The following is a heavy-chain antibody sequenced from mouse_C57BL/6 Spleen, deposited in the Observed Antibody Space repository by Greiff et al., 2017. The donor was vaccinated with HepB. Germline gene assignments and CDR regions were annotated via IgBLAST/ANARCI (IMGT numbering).Heavy chain of an antibody. Sequence: QVQLQQSGAELVRPGSSVKLSCKASGYTFTSYWMDWVKQRPGQGLEWIGNIYPSDSETHYNQKFKDKATLTVDKSSSTAYMQLSSLTSEDSAVYYCARREAYYSNFDYWGQGTTLTVSS. V-gene: IGHV1-61*01. CDR1: GYTFTSYW. CDR3: ARREAYYSNFDY. J-gene: IGHJ2*01. D-gene: IGHD2-5*01. CDR2: IYPSDSET.